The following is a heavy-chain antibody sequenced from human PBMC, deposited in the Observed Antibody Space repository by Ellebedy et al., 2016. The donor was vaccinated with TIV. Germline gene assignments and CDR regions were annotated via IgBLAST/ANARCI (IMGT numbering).Heavy chain of an antibody. D-gene: IGHD3-16*01. CDR1: GFIFSTYS. V-gene: IGHV3-48*04. CDR2: ISSSSNTI. CDR3: VREFGESFDY. Sequence: GESLKISXAASGFIFSTYSMNWVRQAPGKGLEWVSYISSSSNTIYYADSVKGRFTTSRDNAKKSLYLQMNSLRAEDTAVYYCVREFGESFDYWGQGTLVTVSA. J-gene: IGHJ4*02.